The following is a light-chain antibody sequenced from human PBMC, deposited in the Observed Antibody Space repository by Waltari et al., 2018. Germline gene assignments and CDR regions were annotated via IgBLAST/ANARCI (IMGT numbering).Light chain of an antibody. Sequence: DIQMTQSPSSLSASVGDRVTITCQASQDIYNKLNCYRHKPVKAPELLIYDASNLESVVPSRFSGSRSGADFTFTINSLQPGDFATYYCQQYDVLLPGFTFGPGTTVDLK. CDR2: DAS. CDR1: QDIYNK. J-gene: IGKJ3*01. CDR3: QQYDVLLPGFT. V-gene: IGKV1-33*01.